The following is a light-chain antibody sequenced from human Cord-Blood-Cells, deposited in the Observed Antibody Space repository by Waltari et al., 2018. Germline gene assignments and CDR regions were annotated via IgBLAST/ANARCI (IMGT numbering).Light chain of an antibody. CDR3: AVWDDSLSAWV. V-gene: IGLV1-47*01. Sequence: QSVLTQPPPASGTPGRRVTIPCSGSSSNIGSQNVFWYQQLPGTAPKLLSYRNNQRPSGVPDRFSGSKSGTSASLAISGLRSEDEADYHCAVWDDSLSAWVFGGGTKLTVL. J-gene: IGLJ3*02. CDR1: SSNIGSQN. CDR2: RNN.